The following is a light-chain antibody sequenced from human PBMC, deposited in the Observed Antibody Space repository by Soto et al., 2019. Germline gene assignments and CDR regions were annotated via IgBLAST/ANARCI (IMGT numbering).Light chain of an antibody. CDR1: QTISTY. CDR2: AAS. J-gene: IGKJ2*01. Sequence: DVQMTQSPSSLSASVGDRVTITCRASQTISTYLSWYQQKPGKAPKLLIYAASNLQSGVPSRFSGAATGTDCTLTISSLQPEDFATYYCQQSFSNPRTFGQGTRLEIK. CDR3: QQSFSNPRT. V-gene: IGKV1-39*01.